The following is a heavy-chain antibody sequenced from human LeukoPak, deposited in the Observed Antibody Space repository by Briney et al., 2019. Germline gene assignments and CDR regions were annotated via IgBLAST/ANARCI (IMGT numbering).Heavy chain of an antibody. CDR3: ARDTWGYYDGSGYYYYFDY. J-gene: IGHJ4*02. CDR1: GGSISSYY. D-gene: IGHD3-22*01. CDR2: IYYSGST. V-gene: IGHV4-59*12. Sequence: SETLSLTCTVSGGSISSYYWSWIRQPPGKGLEWIGYIYYSGSTNYNPSLKSRVTISVDTSKNQFSLKLSSVTAADTAVYYCARDTWGYYDGSGYYYYFDYWGQGTLVTVPS.